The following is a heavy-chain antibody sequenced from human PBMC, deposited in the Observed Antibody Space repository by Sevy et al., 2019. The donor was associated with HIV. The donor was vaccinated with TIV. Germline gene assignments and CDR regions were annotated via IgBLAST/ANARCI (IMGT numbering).Heavy chain of an antibody. CDR1: GGTIVSSGQY. Sequence: SETLSLTCSVSGGTIVSSGQYWGWIRQTPGKGLEWIGSIYYNGHTYYNPSLKSRLTISIDTSKNEFSLNLSSVTAADTAIYFCAREAGGYDYDYGMDVWGQGTTVTVSS. D-gene: IGHD5-12*01. CDR2: IYYNGHT. V-gene: IGHV4-39*02. CDR3: AREAGGYDYDYGMDV. J-gene: IGHJ6*02.